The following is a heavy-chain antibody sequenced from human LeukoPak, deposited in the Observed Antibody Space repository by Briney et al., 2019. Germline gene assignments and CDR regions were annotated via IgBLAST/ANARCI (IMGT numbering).Heavy chain of an antibody. J-gene: IGHJ4*02. D-gene: IGHD3-9*01. Sequence: GSSVKVSCKASGGTFSSYAISWVRQAPGQGLEWMGGIIPIFGTANYAQKFLGRVTITADESTSTAYMELSSLRSEDTAVYYCARLNYDILTGYYDFDYWGQGTLVTVSS. CDR1: GGTFSSYA. CDR3: ARLNYDILTGYYDFDY. V-gene: IGHV1-69*01. CDR2: IIPIFGTA.